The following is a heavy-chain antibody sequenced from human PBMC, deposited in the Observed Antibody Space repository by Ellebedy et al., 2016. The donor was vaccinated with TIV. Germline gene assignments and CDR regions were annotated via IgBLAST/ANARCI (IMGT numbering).Heavy chain of an antibody. J-gene: IGHJ6*02. Sequence: GESLKISCVASGFTSTSYEMHWVRQAPGKGLEWVAVVSGHATIQLYADAVKGRFTLSRDNSKNTLYLQMNSLRAEDTAVYYCAKDNSGTYYYYGMDVWGQGTTVTVSS. CDR3: AKDNSGTYYYYGMDV. CDR1: GFTSTSYE. D-gene: IGHD1-26*01. V-gene: IGHV3-30-3*01. CDR2: VSGHATIQ.